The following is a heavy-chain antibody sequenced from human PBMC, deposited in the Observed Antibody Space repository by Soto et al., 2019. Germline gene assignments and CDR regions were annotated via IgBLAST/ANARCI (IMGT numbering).Heavy chain of an antibody. CDR2: IYYIGGT. D-gene: IGHD4-17*01. J-gene: IGHJ4*02. CDR1: GDSISSYY. Sequence: QVQLQESGPGLVKPSETLSLTCTVSGDSISSYYWSWIRQPPGKGLEWIGYIYYIGGTNYNPSLKGRVTISVDTSKNQFSLKLSSVTAADTAVYYCARRRSYGDSDYWGQGTLVTVSS. V-gene: IGHV4-59*08. CDR3: ARRRSYGDSDY.